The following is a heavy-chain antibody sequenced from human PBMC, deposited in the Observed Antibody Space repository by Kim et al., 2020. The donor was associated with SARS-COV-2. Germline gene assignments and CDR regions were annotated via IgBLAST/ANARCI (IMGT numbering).Heavy chain of an antibody. CDR3: AKAPAHYVGGAFDI. V-gene: IGHV3-23*01. D-gene: IGHD3-16*01. Sequence: ADSVKGRFTFSRDTTKNTLYLQMNSLRADDTAVYYCAKAPAHYVGGAFDIWGQGTVVTVSA. J-gene: IGHJ3*02.